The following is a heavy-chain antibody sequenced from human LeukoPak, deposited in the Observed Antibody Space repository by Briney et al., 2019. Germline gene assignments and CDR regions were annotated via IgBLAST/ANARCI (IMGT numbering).Heavy chain of an antibody. D-gene: IGHD3-3*01. Sequence: ASVKVSCKASGYTFTGYYMHWVRQAPGQGLEWMGWINPNSGGTNYAQKFQGRVTMTRDTSISTAYMELSRLRSDDTAVYYCARDSSADYDFWSGFVDVWGKGTTVTASS. CDR1: GYTFTGYY. CDR2: INPNSGGT. J-gene: IGHJ6*04. CDR3: ARDSSADYDFWSGFVDV. V-gene: IGHV1-2*02.